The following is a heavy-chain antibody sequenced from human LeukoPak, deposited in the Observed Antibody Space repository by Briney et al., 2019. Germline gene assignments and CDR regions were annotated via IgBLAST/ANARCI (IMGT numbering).Heavy chain of an antibody. V-gene: IGHV3-7*01. J-gene: IGHJ4*02. CDR2: IKQDGSEK. CDR1: GFTFSSYW. CDR3: ARAPPRRDGNNPRGYYFAY. D-gene: IGHD5-24*01. Sequence: GGSLRLSCAASGFTFSSYWMSWVRQAPGKGLEWVANIKQDGSEKYYVDSVKGRFTISRDNAKNSLYLQMNSLRVEETAVYYCARAPPRRDGNNPRGYYFAYWGQGGLVTVSS.